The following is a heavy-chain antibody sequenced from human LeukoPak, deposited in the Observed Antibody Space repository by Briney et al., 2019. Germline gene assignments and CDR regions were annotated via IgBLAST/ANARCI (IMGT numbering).Heavy chain of an antibody. V-gene: IGHV3-23*01. Sequence: PGGSLRLSCAASGFTFSSYAMSWVRQAPGKGLEWVSAISGSGDSTYYGDSVKGRFTISRDNSKNTLYLQMNSLRAEDTAVYYCARDPIEYPVLPWFGELFYGMDVWGQGTTVTVSS. D-gene: IGHD3-10*01. J-gene: IGHJ6*02. CDR1: GFTFSSYA. CDR3: ARDPIEYPVLPWFGELFYGMDV. CDR2: ISGSGDST.